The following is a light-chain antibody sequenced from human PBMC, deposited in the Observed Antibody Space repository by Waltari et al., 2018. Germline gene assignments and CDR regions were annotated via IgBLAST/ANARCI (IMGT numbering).Light chain of an antibody. CDR3: QHYVRLPVT. J-gene: IGKJ1*01. Sequence: EIVLTQSPGTLSLSPGERVTLSCRASQSVGRSLAWYQQKPGQAPRLLIYGGSSRATGIPDRFSGSGSGTDFSLTISRLAPDDLSVYYCQHYVRLPVTFGQGTKVEI. CDR2: GGS. CDR1: QSVGRS. V-gene: IGKV3-20*01.